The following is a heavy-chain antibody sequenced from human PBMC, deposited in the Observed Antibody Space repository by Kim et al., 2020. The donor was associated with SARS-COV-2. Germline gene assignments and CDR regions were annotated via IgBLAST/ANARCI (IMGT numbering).Heavy chain of an antibody. Sequence: GSLRLSCTASGFTFSSYSFNWVRQAPGKGLEWVSSISSSSSDIYYADSVKGRFTIARDNAKNSLYLQMNSLRAEDTAVYYCARDLVTTVFTYTMDVWGQGTTVTVSS. D-gene: IGHD1-1*01. V-gene: IGHV3-21*04. CDR3: ARDLVTTVFTYTMDV. J-gene: IGHJ6*02. CDR1: GFTFSSYS. CDR2: ISSSSSDI.